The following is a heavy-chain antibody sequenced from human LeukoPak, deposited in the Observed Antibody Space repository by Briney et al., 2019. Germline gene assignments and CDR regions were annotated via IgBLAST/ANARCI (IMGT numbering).Heavy chain of an antibody. D-gene: IGHD3-16*01. CDR2: ISSSSSTI. V-gene: IGHV3-48*01. Sequence: GGSLRLSCAASGFTFSSYSMNWVRQAPGKGLEWVSSISSSSSTIYYADSVKGRFTISRDNAKNSLYLQMNSLRAEDTAVYYCARPFTGTWGHAFDIWGQGTMVTVSS. CDR3: ARPFTGTWGHAFDI. CDR1: GFTFSSYS. J-gene: IGHJ3*02.